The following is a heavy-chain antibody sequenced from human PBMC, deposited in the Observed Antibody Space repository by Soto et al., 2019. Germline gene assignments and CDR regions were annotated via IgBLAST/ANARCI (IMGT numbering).Heavy chain of an antibody. CDR3: ARRRSGGSCYYCGIDV. Sequence: QVQLVQSGAEVKKPGSSVKVSCKASGGTFSSYAISWVRQAPGQGLEWMGGIIPIFGTANYAQKFQGRVKITADKSTSTAYMELSSLRSEDTAVYYCARRRSGGSCYYCGIDVWGQGTTVTVSS. J-gene: IGHJ6*02. CDR1: GGTFSSYA. D-gene: IGHD2-15*01. CDR2: IIPIFGTA. V-gene: IGHV1-69*06.